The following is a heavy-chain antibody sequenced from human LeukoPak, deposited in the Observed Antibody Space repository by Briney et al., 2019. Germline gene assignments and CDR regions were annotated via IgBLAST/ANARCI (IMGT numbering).Heavy chain of an antibody. CDR3: ARGLRGTGRNYYYYMDV. Sequence: ASVKVSCKASGYTFTSYDINWVRQATGQGLEWMGWMNPNSGNTGYAQKFQGRVTMTRNTSISTAYMELSSLRSEDTAVYYCARGLRGTGRNYYYYMDVWGKGTTVIVSS. V-gene: IGHV1-8*01. D-gene: IGHD3-16*01. CDR2: MNPNSGNT. CDR1: GYTFTSYD. J-gene: IGHJ6*03.